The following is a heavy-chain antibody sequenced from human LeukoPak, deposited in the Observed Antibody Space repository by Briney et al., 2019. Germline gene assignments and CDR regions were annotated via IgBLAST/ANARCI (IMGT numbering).Heavy chain of an antibody. J-gene: IGHJ5*02. CDR1: GLIVSMSY. D-gene: IGHD3-3*01. CDR2: IYSSGSA. Sequence: GGSLRLSCAASGLIVSMSYMTWVRQAPGRGLEWVSVIYSSGSAFYADSVKDRFITSRDNSKNTLYLQMNRLRADDTAIYYCARDTHDDFWSGYSETWGQGTRVTVSS. V-gene: IGHV3-66*01. CDR3: ARDTHDDFWSGYSET.